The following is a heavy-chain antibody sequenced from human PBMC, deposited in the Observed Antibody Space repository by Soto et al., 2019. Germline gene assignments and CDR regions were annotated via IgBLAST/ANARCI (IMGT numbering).Heavy chain of an antibody. D-gene: IGHD5-18*01. Sequence: NPSETLSLTCTVSGGSISSTTYYWGWIRQPPGKGLEWIGSVSYSGSTYYSPSLKSRVTISVDTAKNQFSVKLSSVTAADTSVYYCARHPTALVTGGFDYLGQGALVTVSS. J-gene: IGHJ4*02. CDR1: GGSISSTTYY. CDR2: VSYSGST. CDR3: ARHPTALVTGGFDY. V-gene: IGHV4-39*01.